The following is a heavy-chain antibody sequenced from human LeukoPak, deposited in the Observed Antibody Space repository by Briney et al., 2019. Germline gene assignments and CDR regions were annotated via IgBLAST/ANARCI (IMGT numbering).Heavy chain of an antibody. D-gene: IGHD3-10*01. Sequence: GASVKVSCKASGYTFASYDINWVRQATGQGLEWVGWMNPNSGNTGYAQKFQGRVTITRNTSISTAYMELSSLRSEDTAVYYCARVITIVRGVIIDYYYYYMDVWGKGTTVTVSS. J-gene: IGHJ6*03. CDR1: GYTFASYD. CDR2: MNPNSGNT. CDR3: ARVITIVRGVIIDYYYYYMDV. V-gene: IGHV1-8*03.